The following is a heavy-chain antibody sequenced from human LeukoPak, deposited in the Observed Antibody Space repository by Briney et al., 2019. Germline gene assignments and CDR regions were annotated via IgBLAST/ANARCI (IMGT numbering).Heavy chain of an antibody. J-gene: IGHJ4*02. CDR3: ARGNYDILTGYYETPDY. CDR1: GGSISSYY. V-gene: IGHV4-4*07. Sequence: SETLSLTCTVSGGSISSYYWSWIRQPAGKGLEWIGSIYHSGSTYYNPSLKSRVTISVDTSKNQFSLKLSSVTAADTAVYYCARGNYDILTGYYETPDYWGQGTLVTVSS. CDR2: IYHSGST. D-gene: IGHD3-9*01.